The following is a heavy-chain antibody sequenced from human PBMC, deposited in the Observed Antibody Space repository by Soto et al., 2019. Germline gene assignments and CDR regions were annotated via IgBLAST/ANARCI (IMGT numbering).Heavy chain of an antibody. J-gene: IGHJ4*02. V-gene: IGHV5-10-1*01. Sequence: GESLKISCKGSGYSFTSYWISWVRQMPGKGLEWMGRIDPSDSYTNYSPSFQGHVTISADKSISTAYLQWSSLKASDTAMYYCATGTDIQIQLWSYFDYWGQGTLVTVSS. CDR2: IDPSDSYT. D-gene: IGHD5-18*01. CDR3: ATGTDIQIQLWSYFDY. CDR1: GYSFTSYW.